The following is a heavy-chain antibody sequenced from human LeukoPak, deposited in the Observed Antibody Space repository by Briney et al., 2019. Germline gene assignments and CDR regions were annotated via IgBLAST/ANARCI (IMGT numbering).Heavy chain of an antibody. CDR2: IGTAGDT. J-gene: IGHJ6*02. CDR1: GFTFSSYD. D-gene: IGHD5-24*01. CDR3: ARGDGWFYGMDV. Sequence: PGGSLRLSCAASGFTFSSYDMHWVRPATGKGLEWVSAIGTAGDTYYPGSVKARFTISRENAKNSLYLQMNSLRAGDTAVYYCARGDGWFYGMDVWGQGTTVTVSS. V-gene: IGHV3-13*01.